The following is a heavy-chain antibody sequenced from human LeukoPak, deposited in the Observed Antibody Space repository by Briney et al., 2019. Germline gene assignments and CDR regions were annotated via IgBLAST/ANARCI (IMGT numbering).Heavy chain of an antibody. CDR2: IYSGGST. V-gene: IGHV3-66*01. D-gene: IGHD2-15*01. Sequence: GGSLRLSCAASGFTVSSNYMSWVRQAPGKGLEGVSVIYSGGSTYYADSVKGRFTISRDNSKNTLYLQMNSLRAEDTAVYYCARAFTGYCNGGTCYSDNWGQGTLVTVSS. J-gene: IGHJ4*02. CDR3: ARAFTGYCNGGTCYSDN. CDR1: GFTVSSNY.